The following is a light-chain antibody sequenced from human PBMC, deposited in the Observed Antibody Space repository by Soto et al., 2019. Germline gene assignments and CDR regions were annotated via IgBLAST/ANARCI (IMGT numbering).Light chain of an antibody. J-gene: IGKJ4*01. Sequence: EIVLTQSPGTLSLSPGERATLSCRASQSVSSSYLAWYQQKPGQPPRLLIYGASSRATGIPDRFSGSGSGTDFTLTISRLEPEDFAVYYCQQYGATEAFGGGTKVEIK. V-gene: IGKV3-20*01. CDR1: QSVSSSY. CDR3: QQYGATEA. CDR2: GAS.